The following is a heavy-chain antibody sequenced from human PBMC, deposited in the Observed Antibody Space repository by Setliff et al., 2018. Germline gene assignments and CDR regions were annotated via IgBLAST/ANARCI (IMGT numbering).Heavy chain of an antibody. Sequence: PSETLSLTCTVSGGSISSGVYYWGWIRQPPGKGLEWIGRIYHGGKTYYNTSLESRLTISVDTSKNQFSLKLNSMTTADTAVYYCARGGTYRYFDYWGQGALVTVSS. CDR3: ARGGTYRYFDY. J-gene: IGHJ4*02. V-gene: IGHV4-39*07. CDR1: GGSISSGVYY. CDR2: IYHGGKT.